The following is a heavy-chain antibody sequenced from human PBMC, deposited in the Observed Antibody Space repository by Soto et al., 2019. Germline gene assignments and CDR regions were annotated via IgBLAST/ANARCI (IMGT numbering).Heavy chain of an antibody. CDR3: ARRAVVVPAAKAYYYYGMDV. J-gene: IGHJ6*02. D-gene: IGHD2-2*01. CDR2: IDPSDTYT. CDR1: GYSFTSYW. V-gene: IGHV5-10-1*01. Sequence: GESLKISCKGSGYSFTSYWISWVRQMPGKGLEWMGRIDPSDTYTNYSPSFQGHVTISADKSISTAYLQWSSLKASDTAMYYCARRAVVVPAAKAYYYYGMDVWGQGTTVTVSS.